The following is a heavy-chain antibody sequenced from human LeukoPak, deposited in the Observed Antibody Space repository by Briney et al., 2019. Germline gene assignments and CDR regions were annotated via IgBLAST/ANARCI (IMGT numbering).Heavy chain of an antibody. D-gene: IGHD3-3*01. CDR1: GFTVSSNY. J-gene: IGHJ4*02. CDR3: ARGPDLYGVDDFWSGYFGY. CDR2: IYSGGST. V-gene: IGHV3-53*01. Sequence: PGGSLRLCCAASGFTVSSNYMSWVRQAPGKGLEWVSVIYSGGSTYYADSVKGRFTISRDNSKNTLYLQMNSLRAEDTAVYYCARGPDLYGVDDFWSGYFGYWGQGTLVTVSS.